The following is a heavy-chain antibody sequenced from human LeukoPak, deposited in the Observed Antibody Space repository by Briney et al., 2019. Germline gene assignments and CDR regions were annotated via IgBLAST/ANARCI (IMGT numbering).Heavy chain of an antibody. V-gene: IGHV4-39*01. Sequence: KASETLSLTCTVSGGSISSRSYYWGWIRQPPGKGLEWIGSIYYSGSTYYNPSLKSRVTISVDTSKNQFSLKLSSVTAADTAVYYCASHRGYSYGYNYWGQGTLVTVSS. D-gene: IGHD5-18*01. CDR3: ASHRGYSYGYNY. CDR2: IYYSGST. CDR1: GGSISSRSYY. J-gene: IGHJ4*02.